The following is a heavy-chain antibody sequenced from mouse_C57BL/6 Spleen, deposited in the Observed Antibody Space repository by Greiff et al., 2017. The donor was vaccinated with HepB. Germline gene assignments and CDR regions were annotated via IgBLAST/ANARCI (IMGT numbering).Heavy chain of an antibody. D-gene: IGHD2-3*01. V-gene: IGHV1-76*01. Sequence: QVQLKQSGAELVRPGASVKLSCKASGYTFTDYYINWVKQRPGQGLEWIARIYPGSGNTYYNEKFKGKATLTAEKSSSTAYMQLSSLTSEDSAVYFCARSVYDGYYVALDYWGQGTTLTVSS. CDR2: IYPGSGNT. J-gene: IGHJ2*01. CDR3: ARSVYDGYYVALDY. CDR1: GYTFTDYY.